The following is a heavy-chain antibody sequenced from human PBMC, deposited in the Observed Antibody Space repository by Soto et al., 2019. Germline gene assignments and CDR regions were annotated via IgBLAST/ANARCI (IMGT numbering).Heavy chain of an antibody. J-gene: IGHJ5*02. CDR2: ISGSGGST. CDR1: GFTSSSYA. D-gene: IGHD6-19*01. CDR3: AKDLEAVAGNGERWFDP. Sequence: GGSLRLSCAASGFTSSSYAMSWVRQAPGKGLEWVSAISGSGGSTYYADSVKGRFTISRDNSKNTLNLQMNSLRAEDTAVYYCAKDLEAVAGNGERWFDPWGQGTLVTVSS. V-gene: IGHV3-23*01.